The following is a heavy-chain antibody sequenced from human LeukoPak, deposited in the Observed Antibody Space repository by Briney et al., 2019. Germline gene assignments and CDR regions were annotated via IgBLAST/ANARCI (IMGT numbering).Heavy chain of an antibody. V-gene: IGHV4-59*13. D-gene: IGHD5-18*01. CDR3: ARRRGSGIQLWKYDAFDI. J-gene: IGHJ3*02. CDR1: GDSISPYY. CDR2: ISSSGST. Sequence: SETLSLTCTVSGDSISPYYCSWIRQPPARGVEWIGYISSSGSTDYNPSLKSRVSMSVDTSKNQFSLKLSSVTAADTAVYYCARRRGSGIQLWKYDAFDIWGQGTMVTVSS.